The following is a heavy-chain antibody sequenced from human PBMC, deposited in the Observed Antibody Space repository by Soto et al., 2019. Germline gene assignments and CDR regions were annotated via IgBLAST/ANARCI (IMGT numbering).Heavy chain of an antibody. Sequence: SETLSFTCTVSGGSIRDYFWTWIRQPPGKGLEWIGYIYYSGRTNYNPSLKSRVSISVDTSKNHFSLQLRSVTAADTAVYYCARVGGDDFGDSGGFDYWGQGTLVTVSS. V-gene: IGHV4-59*01. CDR2: IYYSGRT. D-gene: IGHD4-17*01. CDR3: ARVGGDDFGDSGGFDY. CDR1: GGSIRDYF. J-gene: IGHJ4*02.